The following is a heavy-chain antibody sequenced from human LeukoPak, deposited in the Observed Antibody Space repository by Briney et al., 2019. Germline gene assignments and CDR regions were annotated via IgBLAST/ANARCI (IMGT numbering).Heavy chain of an antibody. CDR1: GGTFSSYA. CDR2: IIPIFGTA. CDR3: AREMVRGVIPLPFDY. Sequence: ASVKVSCMASGGTFSSYAISWVRQAPGQGLEWMGRIIPIFGTANYAQKFQGRVTITTDESTSTAYMELSSLRSEDTAVYYCAREMVRGVIPLPFDYWGQGTLVTVSS. D-gene: IGHD3-10*01. V-gene: IGHV1-69*05. J-gene: IGHJ4*02.